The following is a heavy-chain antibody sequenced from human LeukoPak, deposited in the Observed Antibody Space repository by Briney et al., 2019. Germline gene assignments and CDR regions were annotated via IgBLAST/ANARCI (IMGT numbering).Heavy chain of an antibody. CDR1: GFTFSNYW. V-gene: IGHV3-74*01. J-gene: IGHJ4*02. Sequence: GGSLRRSCAASGFTFSNYWMHWVRQAPGKGLVYVSRINSDGSSANYADSVKGRFTISRDNSKNSLYLQMNSLRAEDTAVYYCAKVDDSSGSFDYWGQGTLVTVSS. D-gene: IGHD3-22*01. CDR2: INSDGSSA. CDR3: AKVDDSSGSFDY.